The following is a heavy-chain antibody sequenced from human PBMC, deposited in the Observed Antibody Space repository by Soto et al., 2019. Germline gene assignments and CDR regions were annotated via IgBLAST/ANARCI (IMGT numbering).Heavy chain of an antibody. D-gene: IGHD5-12*01. Sequence: EVQLVESGGGLVQPGGSLRLSCAASGFTFNNFWMHWVRQAPGKGLVWVSRINSDGTLTNYADSVKGRFTISRDNAKNTLYLQMSSLGAEDTAMYFCARGISGAYDSTYDWWGQGTLVTVST. J-gene: IGHJ4*02. CDR3: ARGISGAYDSTYDW. CDR2: INSDGTLT. V-gene: IGHV3-74*01. CDR1: GFTFNNFW.